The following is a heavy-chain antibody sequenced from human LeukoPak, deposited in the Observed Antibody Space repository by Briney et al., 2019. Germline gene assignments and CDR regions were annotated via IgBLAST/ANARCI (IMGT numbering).Heavy chain of an antibody. V-gene: IGHV4-34*01. D-gene: IGHD1-26*01. CDR2: INHSGST. J-gene: IGHJ4*02. Sequence: SETLSLTCAVYGGSFSGYYWSWIRQPPGKGLEWIGEINHSGSTNYSPSLKSRVTISVGTSKNQFSLKLSSVTAADTAVYYCATSLGATLVYFDYWGQGTLVTVSS. CDR1: GGSFSGYY. CDR3: ATSLGATLVYFDY.